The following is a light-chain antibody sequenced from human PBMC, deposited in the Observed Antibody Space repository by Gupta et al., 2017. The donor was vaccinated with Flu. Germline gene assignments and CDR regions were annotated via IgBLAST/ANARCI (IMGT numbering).Light chain of an antibody. V-gene: IGKV3-15*01. CDR1: QSVSSN. CDR3: QQYNSWPPT. CDR2: GAS. Sequence: EIVMTQSPANLSVSPGERATLSCRASQSVSSNLAWYQQKPGQAPRLLIYGASTGATGIPARFSGSGSGTEFTLTISSLQSEDFAVYYCQQYNSWPPTFGQGTKVEIK. J-gene: IGKJ1*01.